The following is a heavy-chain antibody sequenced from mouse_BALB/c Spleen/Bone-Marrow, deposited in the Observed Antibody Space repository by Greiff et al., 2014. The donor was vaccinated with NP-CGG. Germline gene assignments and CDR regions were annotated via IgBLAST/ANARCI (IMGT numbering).Heavy chain of an antibody. Sequence: DVQLVESGGGLVQPGDSLRLSCATSGFTFSDFYMEWVRQHPGKRLEWIAASRNKAKYYTTEYSASVKGRFIVSRDTSQSVLYLQMNALRAEDTAIYYCARDVGYGNYFVYWGQGTLVTVSA. CDR2: SRNKAKYYTT. CDR1: GFTFSDFY. CDR3: ARDVGYGNYFVY. V-gene: IGHV7-1*02. D-gene: IGHD2-10*02. J-gene: IGHJ3*01.